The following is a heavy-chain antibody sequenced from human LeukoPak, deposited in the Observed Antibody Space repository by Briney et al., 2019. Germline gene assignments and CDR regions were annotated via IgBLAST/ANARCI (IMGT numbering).Heavy chain of an antibody. Sequence: GGSLRLSCAASGFTFSSYSMNWVRQAPGKGLEWVSSINSSSSYIYYADSVKGRFTISRDNAKNSLYLQMNSLRAEDTAVYYCAREGSSSWYSGWFDPWGQGTLVTISS. J-gene: IGHJ5*02. CDR2: INSSSSYI. CDR1: GFTFSSYS. CDR3: AREGSSSWYSGWFDP. D-gene: IGHD6-13*01. V-gene: IGHV3-21*01.